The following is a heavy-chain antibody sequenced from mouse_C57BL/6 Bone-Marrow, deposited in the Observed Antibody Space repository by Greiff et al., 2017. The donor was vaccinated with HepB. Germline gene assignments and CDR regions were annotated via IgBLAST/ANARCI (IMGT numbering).Heavy chain of an antibody. D-gene: IGHD2-3*01. CDR3: AREGYSFAY. CDR2: IYPRSGNT. Sequence: VKLMESGAELARPGASVKLSCKASGYTFTSYGISRVKQRTGQGLEWIGEIYPRSGNTYYNEKFKGKATLTADKSSSTAYMELRSLTSEDSAVYFCAREGYSFAYWGQGTLVTVSA. J-gene: IGHJ3*01. CDR1: GYTFTSYG. V-gene: IGHV1-81*01.